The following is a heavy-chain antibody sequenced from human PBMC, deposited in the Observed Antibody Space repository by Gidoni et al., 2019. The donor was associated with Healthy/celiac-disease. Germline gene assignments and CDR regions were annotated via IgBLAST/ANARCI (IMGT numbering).Heavy chain of an antibody. J-gene: IGHJ6*04. CDR1: VYTLTQLP. CDR3: ATDRPHCTSGICYNHYYDMDV. Sequence: QVQLVQCGAVVKKRGASVKLSCRLSVYTLTQLPKLGGRQAPGRGLVWMGGFEPEDSVTIDGRKYQGGVTMTGYTTTRKDYMKLSNLKSKSTTVYYCATDRPHCTSGICYNHYYDMDVWGKGTTVTVSS. CDR2: FEPEDSVT. V-gene: IGHV1-24*01. D-gene: IGHD2-8*01.